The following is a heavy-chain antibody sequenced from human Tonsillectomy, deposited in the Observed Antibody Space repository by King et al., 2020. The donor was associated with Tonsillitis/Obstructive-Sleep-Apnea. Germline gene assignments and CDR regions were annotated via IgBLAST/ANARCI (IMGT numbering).Heavy chain of an antibody. D-gene: IGHD3-10*01. CDR1: GITFSKYW. CDR3: ASVTYYVDSAIYYVVFDL. V-gene: IGHV3-7*01. J-gene: IGHJ3*01. Sequence: VQLVESGGGLVQPGESLTLSCAASGITFSKYWMTWVRQAPGKGLEWVANIKTDGSVTQYVDSVKGRFTISRDNAKNSLYLQMNNLRAADTAVYYCASVTYYVDSAIYYVVFDLWGQGTTVIVSS. CDR2: IKTDGSVT.